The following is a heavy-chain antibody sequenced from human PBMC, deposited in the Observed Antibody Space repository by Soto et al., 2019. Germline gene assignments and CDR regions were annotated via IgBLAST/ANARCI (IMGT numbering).Heavy chain of an antibody. D-gene: IGHD4-17*01. CDR1: GFTFSSYG. Sequence: QAQLVESGGGVVQPGRSLRLSCAASGFTFSSYGMHWVRQAPGKGLEWVAVISYDGSNKYYADSVKGRFTISRDNSKNTLYLQMNSLRAEDTAVYYCAKINRPGTVVFDAFDIWGQGTMVTVSS. V-gene: IGHV3-30*18. CDR2: ISYDGSNK. CDR3: AKINRPGTVVFDAFDI. J-gene: IGHJ3*02.